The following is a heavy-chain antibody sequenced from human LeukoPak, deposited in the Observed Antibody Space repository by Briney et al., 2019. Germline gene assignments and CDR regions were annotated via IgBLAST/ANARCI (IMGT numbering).Heavy chain of an antibody. J-gene: IGHJ3*02. Sequence: GGSLRLSCAASGFIFSDYIMDWVRQAPGKGLEWVANIKQDGSEKYYVDSVKGRFTISRDNAKNSLYLQMNSLRAEDTAVYYCARATPRKTYYYDSSGYWKSGMAFDIWGQGTMVTVSS. D-gene: IGHD3-22*01. V-gene: IGHV3-7*01. CDR1: GFIFSDYI. CDR3: ARATPRKTYYYDSSGYWKSGMAFDI. CDR2: IKQDGSEK.